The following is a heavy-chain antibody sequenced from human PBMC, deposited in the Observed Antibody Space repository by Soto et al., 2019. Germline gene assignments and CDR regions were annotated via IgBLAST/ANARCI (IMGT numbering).Heavy chain of an antibody. CDR2: IKSKSDGETR. Sequence: EVQVVESGGGLVKPGESLRLSCVVSGGIFSNAWMNWVRQAPGKGLEWVGRIKSKSDGETRDYAAPVKGRFIISRDDSKNTVYLQLNSLKMEDTAIYYCCDSPVDPWGHGTLVTVSS. D-gene: IGHD2-21*02. J-gene: IGHJ5*02. CDR3: CDSPVDP. V-gene: IGHV3-15*07. CDR1: GGIFSNAW.